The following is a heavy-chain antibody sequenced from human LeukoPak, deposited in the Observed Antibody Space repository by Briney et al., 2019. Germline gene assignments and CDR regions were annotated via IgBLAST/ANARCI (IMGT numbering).Heavy chain of an antibody. CDR3: AKERGGYNYGDYFDY. CDR2: ISYDGSNK. D-gene: IGHD5-24*01. CDR1: GISFSSHG. J-gene: IGHJ4*02. V-gene: IGHV3-30*18. Sequence: GGSLRLSCAASGISFSSHGMHWVRQAPGKGLEWVAVISYDGSNKYYADSVKGRFTISRDNSKNTLYLQMNSLRAEDTAVYYCAKERGGYNYGDYFDYWGQGTLVTVSS.